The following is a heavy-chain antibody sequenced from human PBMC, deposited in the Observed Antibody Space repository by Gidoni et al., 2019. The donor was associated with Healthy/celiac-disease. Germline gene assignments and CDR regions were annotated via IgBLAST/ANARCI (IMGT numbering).Heavy chain of an antibody. CDR2: IGDYNRNT. CDR1: GYTFRHYG. V-gene: IGHV1-18*04. CDR3: ARDETPYIGSQGADY. D-gene: IGHD1-26*01. J-gene: IGHJ4*02. Sequence: QIQLVQSGVEVKKPGASAQVSCTASGYTFRHYGISWVRQAPGQGLEWMGWIGDYNRNTYYAQKLQGRVTMTTDISTSTAYMELRSLRSDDTAMYYCARDETPYIGSQGADYWGQGTLVTVSS.